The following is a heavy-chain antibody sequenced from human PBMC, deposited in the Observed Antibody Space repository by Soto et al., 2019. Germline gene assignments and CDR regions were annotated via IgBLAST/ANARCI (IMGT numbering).Heavy chain of an antibody. J-gene: IGHJ4*02. D-gene: IGHD3-22*01. CDR1: AFTFNNYA. CDR2: IGGSGRTT. V-gene: IGHV3-23*01. CDR3: AKSRYSDSSGDFYDY. Sequence: EVQLLESGGGLVQPGGSLSLSCAASAFTFNNYAMSWVRQAPGKGLEWVSGIGGSGRTTYYADSVKGRFTISRDNSKNTLFLQMNRLRAEDTAVSYCAKSRYSDSSGDFYDYWGQGTLVSVSS.